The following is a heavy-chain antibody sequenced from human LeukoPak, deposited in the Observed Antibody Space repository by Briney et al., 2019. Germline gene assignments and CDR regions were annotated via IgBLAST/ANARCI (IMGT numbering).Heavy chain of an antibody. CDR2: VSYTGTYT. V-gene: IGHV3-21*01. Sequence: GGSLRLSCATSGFIFSDYTMNWVRQAPGQGLEWVSSVSYTGTYTFYADSVKGRSTISRDNAKNSLYLQMDSLRVDDSALYYCVRDLRFIGGSNWFDPWGQGTQVIVSS. CDR3: VRDLRFIGGSNWFDP. CDR1: GFIFSDYT. J-gene: IGHJ5*02. D-gene: IGHD3-3*01.